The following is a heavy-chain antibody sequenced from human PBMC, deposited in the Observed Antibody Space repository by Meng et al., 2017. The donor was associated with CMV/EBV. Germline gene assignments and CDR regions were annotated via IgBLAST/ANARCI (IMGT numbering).Heavy chain of an antibody. D-gene: IGHD6-13*01. CDR3: ARRPGRAAAGTYYGMDV. CDR2: INPNSGGT. V-gene: IGHV1-2*02. CDR1: GYTFTGYY. Sequence: ASVKVFCKASGYTFTGYYMHWVRQAPGQGLEWMGWINPNSGGTNYAQKFQGRVTMTRDTSISTAYMELSRLRSDDTAVYYCARRPGRAAAGTYYGMDVWGQGTTVTVSS. J-gene: IGHJ6*02.